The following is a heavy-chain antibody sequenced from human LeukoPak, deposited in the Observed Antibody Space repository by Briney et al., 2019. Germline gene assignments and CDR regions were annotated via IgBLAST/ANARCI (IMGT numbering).Heavy chain of an antibody. V-gene: IGHV4-30-4*08. Sequence: PSETLSLTCTVSGGSISSGDYYWSWVRQPPGKGLEWIGYIYYSGSTYDNPSLKSRVTISVDTSKNQFSLKLSSVTAADTAVYYCARVRDGEYDILTEVDYWGQGTLVTVSS. CDR2: IYYSGST. J-gene: IGHJ4*02. D-gene: IGHD3-9*01. CDR1: GGSISSGDYY. CDR3: ARVRDGEYDILTEVDY.